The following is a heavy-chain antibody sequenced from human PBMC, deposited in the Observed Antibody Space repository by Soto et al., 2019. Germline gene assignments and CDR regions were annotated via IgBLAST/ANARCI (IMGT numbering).Heavy chain of an antibody. D-gene: IGHD3-22*01. CDR1: GGSISSYY. J-gene: IGHJ4*02. V-gene: IGHV4-59*08. Sequence: PSETLSLTCTVSGGSISSYYWSWIRQPPGKGLEWIGYIYYSGSTNYNSSLKSRVTISVDTSKNQFSLKLSSVTAADTAVYYCARHLRSGYYPYYFDYWGQGTLVTVSS. CDR2: IYYSGST. CDR3: ARHLRSGYYPYYFDY.